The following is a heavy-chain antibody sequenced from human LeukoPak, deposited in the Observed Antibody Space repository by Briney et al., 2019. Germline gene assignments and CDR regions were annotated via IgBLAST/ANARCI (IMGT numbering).Heavy chain of an antibody. Sequence: GASVTVSCKASGYTFTSYDINWVRQATGQGREWVGWMNPNSGNTGYAQKFQGRVTMTRKSAISTDYMEVSSLRSEDTAVYYCARDYYDSSGSVYYYGMDVWGQGTTVTVSS. J-gene: IGHJ6*02. V-gene: IGHV1-8*01. D-gene: IGHD3-22*01. CDR2: MNPNSGNT. CDR3: ARDYYDSSGSVYYYGMDV. CDR1: GYTFTSYD.